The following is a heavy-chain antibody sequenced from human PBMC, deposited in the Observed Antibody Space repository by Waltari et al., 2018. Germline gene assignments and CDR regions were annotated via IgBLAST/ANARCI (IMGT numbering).Heavy chain of an antibody. CDR2: IYGDGSYT. CDR3: VRAGSGYSYTFDY. Sequence: EVQLVESGGGLVQPGGSLRLSCAASGFTFSNYWMHWVRQAPGKGLVWVSRIYGDGSYTSSADSVKGRFTISRDNAKNTLYLQLNSLRAEDTAVYYCVRAGSGYSYTFDYWGQGSLVTVSS. CDR1: GFTFSNYW. D-gene: IGHD5-18*01. J-gene: IGHJ4*02. V-gene: IGHV3-74*01.